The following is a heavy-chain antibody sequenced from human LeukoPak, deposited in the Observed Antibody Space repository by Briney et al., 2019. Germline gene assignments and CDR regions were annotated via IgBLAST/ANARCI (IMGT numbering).Heavy chain of an antibody. CDR3: ARDTRGYSYGYQDY. Sequence: ASVKVSCKASGYTFTGYYMHWVRQAPRQGLEWMGRINPNSGGTNYAQKFQGRVTMTRDTSISTAYMELGSLRSDDTAVYYCARDTRGYSYGYQDYWGQGTLVTVSS. CDR2: INPNSGGT. J-gene: IGHJ4*02. CDR1: GYTFTGYY. V-gene: IGHV1-2*06. D-gene: IGHD5-18*01.